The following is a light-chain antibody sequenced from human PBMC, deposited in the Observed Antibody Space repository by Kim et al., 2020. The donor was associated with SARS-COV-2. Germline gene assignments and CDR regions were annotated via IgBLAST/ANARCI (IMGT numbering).Light chain of an antibody. CDR2: LGS. CDR1: QSLLYSNGYNY. Sequence: EPASLSCRSSQSLLYSNGYNYLDWYLQKPGQSPQLLIYLGSNRASGVPDRFSGSGSGTDFTLKVSRVEAEDVGVYYCMQALQIPQTFGQGTKLEI. CDR3: MQALQIPQT. V-gene: IGKV2-28*01. J-gene: IGKJ2*01.